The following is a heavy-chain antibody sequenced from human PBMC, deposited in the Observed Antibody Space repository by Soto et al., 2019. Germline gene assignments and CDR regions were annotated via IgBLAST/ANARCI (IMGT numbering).Heavy chain of an antibody. CDR3: EKDLYSSSWGYFQH. CDR1: GFTFSSYA. D-gene: IGHD6-13*01. V-gene: IGHV3-23*01. CDR2: ISGSGSST. Sequence: GGSLILSCAASGFTFSSYAMSWVRQAPGKGLEWVSAISGSGSSTYYADSVKGRFTISRDNSKNTLYLQMNSLRAEDTAVYYCEKDLYSSSWGYFQHWGQGTLVTVSS. J-gene: IGHJ1*01.